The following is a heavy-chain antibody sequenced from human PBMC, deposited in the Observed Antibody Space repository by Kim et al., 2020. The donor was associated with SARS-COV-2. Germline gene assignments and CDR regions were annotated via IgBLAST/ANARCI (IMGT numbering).Heavy chain of an antibody. D-gene: IGHD3-22*01. CDR2: GNT. CDR3: ARGSTMMYEF. Sequence: GNTVYSPKLKDRVTISRDTSASTVYMEMSSLRSEDTAVYYCARGSTMMYEFWGQGTLVTVSS. J-gene: IGHJ4*02. V-gene: IGHV1-3*01.